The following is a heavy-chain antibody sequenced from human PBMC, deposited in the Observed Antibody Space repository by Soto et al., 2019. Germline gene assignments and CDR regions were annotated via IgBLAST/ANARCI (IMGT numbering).Heavy chain of an antibody. D-gene: IGHD2-2*01. CDR2: ISAYNDYT. V-gene: IGHV1-18*01. CDR3: ARWDCSSTSCRSNAFDI. Sequence: ASVKVSCKASGNTFTSHGISWVRQAPGQGFEWMGWISAYNDYTNYAQKLQGRVSMTTDTSTSTAYMELRSLRSDDTAVYYCARWDCSSTSCRSNAFDIWGQGTMVTVSS. J-gene: IGHJ3*02. CDR1: GNTFTSHG.